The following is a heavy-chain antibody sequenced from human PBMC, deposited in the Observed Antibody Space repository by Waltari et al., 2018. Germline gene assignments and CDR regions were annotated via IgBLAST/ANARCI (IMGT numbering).Heavy chain of an antibody. V-gene: IGHV4-61*02. D-gene: IGHD3-22*01. CDR1: GGSISSGGYY. CDR2: VFTSGLT. CDR3: AREWDHYDNSGKGAFEI. J-gene: IGHJ3*02. Sequence: QVQLQESVPGLVKPSQTLSLTCIVSGGSISSGGYYWSWIRQPAGKGLEWIGRVFTSGLTNYNPSRKRRVTVSLDTSKNHFSLNLSSVTAADTAVYYCAREWDHYDNSGKGAFEIWGQGTLVTVSS.